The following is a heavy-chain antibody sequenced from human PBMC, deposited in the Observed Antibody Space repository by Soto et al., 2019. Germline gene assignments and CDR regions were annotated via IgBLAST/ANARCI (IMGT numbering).Heavy chain of an antibody. V-gene: IGHV5-51*01. Sequence: GESLKISCKGSGYSFTSYWIGWVRQMPGKGLEWMEIIYPGDSDTRYSPSFQVQVTISAVMSISTACLQWSVLKASDTAMYYSARPTGDYGGNSYDAMDVWGQGTTVTVS. D-gene: IGHD4-17*01. CDR3: ARPTGDYGGNSYDAMDV. J-gene: IGHJ6*02. CDR2: IYPGDSDT. CDR1: GYSFTSYW.